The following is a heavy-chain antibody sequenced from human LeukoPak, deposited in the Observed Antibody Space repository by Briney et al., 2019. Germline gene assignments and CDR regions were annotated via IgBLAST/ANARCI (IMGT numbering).Heavy chain of an antibody. CDR1: GYTFTGYY. Sequence: ASVKVSCKASGYTFTGYYIHWVRQAPGQGLERMGWIKPNSGDTNYAQKFQGRVTMTRDTSISTAFMELSRLISDDTAVYYCARAPSGGTHDYWGRGTLVTVSS. J-gene: IGHJ4*02. D-gene: IGHD6-19*01. CDR3: ARAPSGGTHDY. V-gene: IGHV1-2*02. CDR2: IKPNSGDT.